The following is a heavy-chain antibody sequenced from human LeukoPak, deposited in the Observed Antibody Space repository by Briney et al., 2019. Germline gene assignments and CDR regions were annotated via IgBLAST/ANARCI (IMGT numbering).Heavy chain of an antibody. CDR3: ARDLGYSYGHYGALDY. V-gene: IGHV1-69*13. D-gene: IGHD5-18*01. CDR2: IIPIFGTA. CDR1: GGTFSSYA. J-gene: IGHJ4*02. Sequence: SVKVSCKASGGTFSSYAISWVRQAPGQGLEWMGGIIPIFGTASYAQKFQGRVTITADESTSTAYMELSSLRSEDTAVYYCARDLGYSYGHYGALDYWGQGTLVTVSS.